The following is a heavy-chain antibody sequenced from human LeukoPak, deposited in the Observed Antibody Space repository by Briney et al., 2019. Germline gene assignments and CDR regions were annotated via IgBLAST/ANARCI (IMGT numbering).Heavy chain of an antibody. CDR1: AFTVTIFW. J-gene: IGHJ6*02. D-gene: IGHD3-3*01. CDR3: AREAYYDFWSGYYTRSYYYGMDV. CDR2: TKQDGSEN. Sequence: AGSLSLACAAYAFTVTIFWMSCDRPAQREGREWVANTKQDGSENSYVDYVKGRFTISRDNAQNSLYLQMNSLKAEDTAVYYCAREAYYDFWSGYYTRSYYYGMDVWGQGTKDTVSS. V-gene: IGHV3-7*03.